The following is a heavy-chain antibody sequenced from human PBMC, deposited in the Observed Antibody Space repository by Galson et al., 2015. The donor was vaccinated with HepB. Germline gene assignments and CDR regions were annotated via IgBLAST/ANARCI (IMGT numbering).Heavy chain of an antibody. J-gene: IGHJ6*03. CDR1: GGSFSGYY. V-gene: IGHV4-34*01. CDR2: INHSGST. D-gene: IGHD3-3*01. Sequence: ETLSLTCAVYGGSFSGYYWSWIRQPPGKGLEWIGEINHSGSTNYNPSLKSRVTISVDTSKNQFSLKLSSVTAADTAVYFCARVGVVINYYYYYYMDVWGKGTTVTVSS. CDR3: ARVGVVINYYYYYYMDV.